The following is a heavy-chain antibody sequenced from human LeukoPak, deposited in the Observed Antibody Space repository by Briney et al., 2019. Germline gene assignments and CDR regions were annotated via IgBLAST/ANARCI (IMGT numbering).Heavy chain of an antibody. Sequence: GGSLRLSCPASGFTFSSYEMNWVPQAPGKGLEWVSYISSSGSTIYYADSVKGRFTISRDNAKNSLYLQMNSLRAEDTAVYYCAELGITMIGGVWGKGTTVTISS. CDR1: GFTFSSYE. CDR3: AELGITMIGGV. CDR2: ISSSGSTI. J-gene: IGHJ6*04. V-gene: IGHV3-48*03. D-gene: IGHD3-10*02.